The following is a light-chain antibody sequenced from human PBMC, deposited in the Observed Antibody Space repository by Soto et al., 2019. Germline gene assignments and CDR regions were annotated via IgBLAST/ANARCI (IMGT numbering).Light chain of an antibody. Sequence: DIQMTQSPSTLSESVGDRITITCRASQSISSWLAWYQQKPGKAPKLLIYDASSLESGVPSRFSGSGSGTEFTLTISSPQPDDFATYYCQQYNSYSWTFGQGTKVDIK. V-gene: IGKV1-5*01. CDR2: DAS. CDR3: QQYNSYSWT. J-gene: IGKJ1*01. CDR1: QSISSW.